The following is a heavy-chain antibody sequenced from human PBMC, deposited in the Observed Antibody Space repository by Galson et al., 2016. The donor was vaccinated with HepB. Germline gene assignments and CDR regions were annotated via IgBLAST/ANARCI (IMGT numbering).Heavy chain of an antibody. V-gene: IGHV3-23*01. CDR3: AKAITAMAYLGYFDY. CDR2: ITGSGAGT. CDR1: GFTFTIYA. Sequence: SLRLSCAATGFTFTIYAMSWVRQAPGKGLEWVSGITGSGAGTYYADSVKGRFTISRDNSKNTVYLQINSLRAEDTAVYYCAKAITAMAYLGYFDYWGQGTLVTVSS. J-gene: IGHJ4*02. D-gene: IGHD5-18*01.